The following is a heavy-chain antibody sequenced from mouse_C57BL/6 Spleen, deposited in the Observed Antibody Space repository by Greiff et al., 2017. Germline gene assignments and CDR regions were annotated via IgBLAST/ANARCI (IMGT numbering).Heavy chain of an antibody. J-gene: IGHJ4*01. Sequence: VQLQQSGAELAKPGASVKLSCKASGYTFTSYWMHWVKQRPGQGLEWIGYINPSSGYTKYNQKFKDKATLTADKSSSTAYMQLSSLTYEDSAVYYCARSGYYGSSYGGGYAMDYWGQGTSVTVSS. CDR1: GYTFTSYW. D-gene: IGHD1-1*01. CDR2: INPSSGYT. V-gene: IGHV1-7*01. CDR3: ARSGYYGSSYGGGYAMDY.